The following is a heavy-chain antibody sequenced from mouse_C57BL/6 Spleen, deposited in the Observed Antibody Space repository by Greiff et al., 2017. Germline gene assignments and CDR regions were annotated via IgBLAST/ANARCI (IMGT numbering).Heavy chain of an antibody. CDR2: IDPSDSYT. V-gene: IGHV1-50*01. CDR1: GYTFTSYW. D-gene: IGHD4-1*01. J-gene: IGHJ1*03. Sequence: QVQLQQPGAELVKPGASVKLSCKASGYTFTSYWMQWVKQRPGQGLEWIGEIDPSDSYTNYNQKFKGKATLTVDTSSSTAYMQLSSLTSEDSAVDYCARKANWDTSWYFDVWGTGTTVTVSS. CDR3: ARKANWDTSWYFDV.